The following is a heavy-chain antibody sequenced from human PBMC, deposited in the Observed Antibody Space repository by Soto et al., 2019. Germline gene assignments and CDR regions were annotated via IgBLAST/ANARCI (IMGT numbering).Heavy chain of an antibody. J-gene: IGHJ4*02. CDR3: ARDFTKSSSWPYYFDY. V-gene: IGHV1-18*01. CDR1: GYTFTTYG. CDR2: ISAYSGST. D-gene: IGHD6-13*01. Sequence: GASVKVSCKASGYTFTTYGISWVRQAPGQGLEWMGWISAYSGSTKFAQKLQGRVTMTTDTSTTTAYMELWSLTSDDTAVYYCARDFTKSSSWPYYFDYWGQGTLVTVSS.